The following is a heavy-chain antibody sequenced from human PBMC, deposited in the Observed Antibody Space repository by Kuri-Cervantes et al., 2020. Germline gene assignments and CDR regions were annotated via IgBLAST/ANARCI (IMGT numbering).Heavy chain of an antibody. J-gene: IGHJ4*02. CDR2: INAGNGNT. D-gene: IGHD3-10*01. V-gene: IGHV1-3*01. CDR3: ARDRGGMNMVRGGIF. CDR1: GYTFTSYA. Sequence: ASVKVSFKASGYTFTSYAMHWVRQAPGQRLEWMGWINAGNGNTKYSQKFQGRVTITRDTSASTAYMELSSLRSEDTAVYYCARDRGGMNMVRGGIFGGQGTLVTVSS.